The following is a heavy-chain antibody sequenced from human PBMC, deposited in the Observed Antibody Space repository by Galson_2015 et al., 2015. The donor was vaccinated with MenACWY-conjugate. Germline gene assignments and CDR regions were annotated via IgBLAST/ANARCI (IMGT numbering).Heavy chain of an antibody. D-gene: IGHD6-13*01. Sequence: CAISGDSVSSNSGAWNWIRQSPSRGLEWLGRTYYRSKWINDYAVSVKGRITINPDTSKNQFSLQLNSVTPEDTAVYYCASGTAAAGFRAWGQGALVTVS. CDR3: ASGTAAAGFRA. CDR2: TYYRSKWIN. J-gene: IGHJ5*02. CDR1: GDSVSSNSGA. V-gene: IGHV6-1*01.